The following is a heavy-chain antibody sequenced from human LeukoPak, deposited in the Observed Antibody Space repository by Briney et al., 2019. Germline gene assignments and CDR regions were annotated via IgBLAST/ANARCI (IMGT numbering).Heavy chain of an antibody. V-gene: IGHV3-30*18. CDR3: AKGDYYDVLTGRQNWFGR. CDR1: GFTFSRYA. CDR2: ISYDGSKE. J-gene: IGHJ5*02. D-gene: IGHD3-9*01. Sequence: GGSLRLSCAASGFTFSRYAMSWVRQAPGKGLEWVAVISYDGSKEYYADSVKGRFTISRDNSKNTLYLQMNSLRVEDTAVYYCAKGDYYDVLTGRQNWFGRWGQGTLVTVSS.